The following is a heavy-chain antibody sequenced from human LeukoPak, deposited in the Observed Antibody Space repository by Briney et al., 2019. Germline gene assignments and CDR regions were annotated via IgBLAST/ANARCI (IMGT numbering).Heavy chain of an antibody. CDR1: GFTFCSYA. D-gene: IGHD5-18*01. V-gene: IGHV3-30*04. CDR3: ARGGYSYGYFEYYYGMDV. CDR2: ISYDGSNK. J-gene: IGHJ6*02. Sequence: PGGSLRLSCAASGFTFCSYAMHWVRQAPGKGLEWVAVISYDGSNKYYADSVKGRFTISRDNSKNTLYLQMNSLRAEDTAVYYCARGGYSYGYFEYYYGMDVWGQGTTVTVSS.